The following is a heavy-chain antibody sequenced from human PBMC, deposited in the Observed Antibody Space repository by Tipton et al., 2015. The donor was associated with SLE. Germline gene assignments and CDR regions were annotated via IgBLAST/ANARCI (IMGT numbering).Heavy chain of an antibody. V-gene: IGHV4-39*07. J-gene: IGHJ4*02. Sequence: TLSLTCTVSGGSISSSSYYWGWIRQPTGKGLEWIGSIYYSGSTYYNPSLKSRVTISVDTSKNQFSLKLSSVTAADTAVYYCAREKAGGSGKKLYFDYWGQGTLVTVSS. CDR2: IYYSGST. D-gene: IGHD3-10*01. CDR3: AREKAGGSGKKLYFDY. CDR1: GGSISSSSYY.